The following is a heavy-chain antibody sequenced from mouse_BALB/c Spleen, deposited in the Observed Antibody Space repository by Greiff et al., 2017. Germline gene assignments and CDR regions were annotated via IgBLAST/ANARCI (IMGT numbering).Heavy chain of an antibody. CDR3: ARDWDCGDFDY. D-gene: IGHD4-1*01. Sequence: VQLQQPGAELVKPGASVKLSCKASGYTFTSYWMHWVKQRPGQGLEWIGEINPSNGRTNYNEKFKSKATLTVDKSSSTAYMQLSSLTSEDSAVYYCARDWDCGDFDYWGQGTTLTVSS. CDR2: INPSNGRT. CDR1: GYTFTSYW. J-gene: IGHJ2*01. V-gene: IGHV1S81*02.